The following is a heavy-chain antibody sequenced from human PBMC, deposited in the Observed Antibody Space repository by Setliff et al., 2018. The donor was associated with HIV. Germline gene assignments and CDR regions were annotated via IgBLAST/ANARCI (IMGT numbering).Heavy chain of an antibody. Sequence: GASVKVSCKASGYTFTSYDISWVRQAPGQGLEWMGWMSTYNGNTNYAQKVQGRVTMTTDTSTSTAYMELRSLRSDDTAVYYCAGAEGEWLGPEGDLGDYWSEGTGVT. CDR3: AGAEGEWLGPEGDLGDY. J-gene: IGHJ4*02. CDR2: MSTYNGNT. CDR1: GYTFTSYD. D-gene: IGHD3-16*01. V-gene: IGHV1-18*01.